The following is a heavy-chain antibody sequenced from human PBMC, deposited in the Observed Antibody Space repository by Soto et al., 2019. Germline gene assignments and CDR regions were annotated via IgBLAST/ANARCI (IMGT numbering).Heavy chain of an antibody. Sequence: GASVKVSCKASGGTFSSYTISWVRQAPGQGLEWMGGIIPMFGTGNYAQKFQGRVTITADESTNTAYMELSSLRSEDTAVYYCARRYCISPSCNYYRLDVWGQGTTVTVSS. CDR2: IIPMFGTG. V-gene: IGHV1-69*13. D-gene: IGHD2-2*01. CDR1: GGTFSSYT. J-gene: IGHJ6*02. CDR3: ARRYCISPSCNYYRLDV.